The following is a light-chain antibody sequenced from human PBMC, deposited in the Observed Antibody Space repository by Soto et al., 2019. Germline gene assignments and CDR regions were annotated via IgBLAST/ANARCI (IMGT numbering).Light chain of an antibody. V-gene: IGKV3-20*01. CDR2: GAS. Sequence: EIVLTQSPGTLSLSPGERATLSCRASQSFSSSYLAWYQQKPGQAPRLLIYGASNRATGSPDRFSGSGSETDFTLTLSRLEPEDFAVYYCQQYGSSPRTFGQGTKVEIK. CDR1: QSFSSSY. J-gene: IGKJ1*01. CDR3: QQYGSSPRT.